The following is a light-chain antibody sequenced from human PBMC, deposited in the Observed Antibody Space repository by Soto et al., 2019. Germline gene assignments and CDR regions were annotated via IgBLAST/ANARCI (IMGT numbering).Light chain of an antibody. J-gene: IGKJ2*01. CDR3: QQRNNWPPMYT. V-gene: IGKV3-11*01. Sequence: EIVLTQSPATLSLSPGERATLSCRASQSVSTYLAWYQQKPGQAPRLLMYDASKRATGIPARFSGSGSGTDFTLTISSLEPEDFAVYYCQQRNNWPPMYTFGQGTKLEIK. CDR1: QSVSTY. CDR2: DAS.